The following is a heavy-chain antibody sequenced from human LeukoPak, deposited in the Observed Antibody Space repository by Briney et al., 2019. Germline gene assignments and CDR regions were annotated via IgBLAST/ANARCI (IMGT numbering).Heavy chain of an antibody. CDR1: GGTFSSYA. V-gene: IGHV1-69*05. J-gene: IGHJ4*02. Sequence: SVKVSCKASGGTFSSYAISWVRQAPGQGLEWMGGIIPIFGTANYAQKFQGRVTITTDESTSTAYMELSRLRSEDTAVYYCATLLGGSGSYYNGGIDYWGQGTLVTVSS. CDR3: ATLLGGSGSYYNGGIDY. D-gene: IGHD3-10*01. CDR2: IIPIFGTA.